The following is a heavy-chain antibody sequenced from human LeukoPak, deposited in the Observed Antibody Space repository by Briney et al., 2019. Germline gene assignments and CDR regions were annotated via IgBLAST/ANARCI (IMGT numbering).Heavy chain of an antibody. D-gene: IGHD2-2*01. V-gene: IGHV3-23*01. CDR1: GFTFSSYA. J-gene: IGHJ4*02. CDR3: AKDSTIVVVPAAIGPNFFDY. Sequence: PGGSLRLSCAASGFTFSSYAMSWVRQAPGKGLEWVSAISGSGGSTYYADSVKGRFTISRDNSKNTLYLQMNSLRAEDTAVYYCAKDSTIVVVPAAIGPNFFDYWGQGTLVTVSS. CDR2: ISGSGGST.